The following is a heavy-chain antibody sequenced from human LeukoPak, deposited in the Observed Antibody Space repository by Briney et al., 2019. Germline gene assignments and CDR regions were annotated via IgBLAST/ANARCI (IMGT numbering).Heavy chain of an antibody. J-gene: IGHJ4*02. CDR1: GGSINSYY. Sequence: SETLSLTCTVSGGSINSYYWNWIRQPPGKGLEWIGYMYFTGSTDYNPSLKSRVTISEDKSKNQFSLSLNSVTAADTAVYYCARQVICGDDCYSEYWGQGILVTVSS. CDR2: MYFTGST. V-gene: IGHV4-59*08. D-gene: IGHD2-21*02. CDR3: ARQVICGDDCYSEY.